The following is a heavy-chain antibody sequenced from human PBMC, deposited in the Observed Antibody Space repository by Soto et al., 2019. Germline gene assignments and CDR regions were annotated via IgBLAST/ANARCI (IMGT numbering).Heavy chain of an antibody. CDR1: GGTFSTYA. Sequence: QVQLLQSGAEVKKPVSSVKVSCKASGGTFSTYAISWVRQAPGQGLEWMGGIIPIFATPSYAQKFQGRVTSNADKSTSTAYMELSSLRSEDTAVYYCAREGPVAGNYGMDVWGQGTTVTVSS. CDR2: IIPIFATP. V-gene: IGHV1-69*06. CDR3: AREGPVAGNYGMDV. D-gene: IGHD6-19*01. J-gene: IGHJ6*02.